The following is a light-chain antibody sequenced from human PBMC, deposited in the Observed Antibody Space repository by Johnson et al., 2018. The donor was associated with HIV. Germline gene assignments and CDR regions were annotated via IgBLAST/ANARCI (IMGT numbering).Light chain of an antibody. CDR1: SSNIGYHY. V-gene: IGLV1-51*02. CDR2: ENN. CDR3: GTWDSSLSANV. J-gene: IGLJ1*01. Sequence: HSVLTQPPSVSAAPGQKVTISCSGSSSNIGYHYVSWYQQLPGTAPKLLIYENNKRPSGIPDRFSGSKSGTSATLGITGLQTGDEADYYCGTWDSSLSANVFGTGTKVTVL.